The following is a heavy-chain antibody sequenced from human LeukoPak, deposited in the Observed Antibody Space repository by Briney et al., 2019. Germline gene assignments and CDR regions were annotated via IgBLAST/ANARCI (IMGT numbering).Heavy chain of an antibody. D-gene: IGHD2-2*02. Sequence: PSETLSLTCAVSGGSISSYYWSWIRQPPGKGLEWIGYIYYSGSTNYNPSLKSRVTISVDTSKNQFSLKLSSVTAADTAVYYCASEIGYCSSASCYTQDYWGQGTLVTVSS. V-gene: IGHV4-59*01. J-gene: IGHJ4*02. CDR3: ASEIGYCSSASCYTQDY. CDR2: IYYSGST. CDR1: GGSISSYY.